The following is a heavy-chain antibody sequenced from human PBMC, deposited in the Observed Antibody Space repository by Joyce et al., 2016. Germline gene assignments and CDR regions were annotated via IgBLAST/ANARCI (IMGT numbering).Heavy chain of an antibody. Sequence: QVQLVQSGAEAKKPGASVKVSCKASGYTFTSYDINWVRQATGQGLEWMGWRNPNSGNAGNARKFQGRVTMTWNTSMSTAYMELSSLGSEDTAVYYCAETHSSGLNFDYWGQGTLVTVSS. CDR1: GYTFTSYD. D-gene: IGHD6-19*01. CDR3: AETHSSGLNFDY. J-gene: IGHJ4*02. CDR2: RNPNSGNA. V-gene: IGHV1-8*02.